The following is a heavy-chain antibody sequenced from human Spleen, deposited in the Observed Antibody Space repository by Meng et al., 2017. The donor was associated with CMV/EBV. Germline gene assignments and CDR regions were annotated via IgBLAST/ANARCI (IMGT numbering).Heavy chain of an antibody. J-gene: IGHJ6*02. D-gene: IGHD1-26*01. CDR3: ARLGSYTYYYYGMDV. Sequence: GGSLRLSCAASGFTFSTFSMNWVRQAPGKGLEWISYITSSSATIYHSDSVKGRFTISRDNAKDSLYLQLNSLRADDTARYYCARLGSYTYYYYGMDVWGQGTTVTVSS. CDR2: ITSSSATI. V-gene: IGHV3-48*04. CDR1: GFTFSTFS.